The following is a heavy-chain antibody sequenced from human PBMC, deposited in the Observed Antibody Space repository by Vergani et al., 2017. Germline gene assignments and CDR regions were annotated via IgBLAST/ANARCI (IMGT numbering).Heavy chain of an antibody. CDR3: AKDLSYSTEWPVFDS. D-gene: IGHD4-11*01. Sequence: VESGGGLVQPGGSLRLSCSPSGFIFSDYWMTWVRKAPGKGLEWVAFISFDGKKRDYVDSVKGRFIISRDTSKTLFLQMNSLRVEDTALYFCAKDLSYSTEWPVFDSRGQGALVTVSS. J-gene: IGHJ4*02. V-gene: IGHV3-30*18. CDR2: ISFDGKKR. CDR1: GFIFSDYW.